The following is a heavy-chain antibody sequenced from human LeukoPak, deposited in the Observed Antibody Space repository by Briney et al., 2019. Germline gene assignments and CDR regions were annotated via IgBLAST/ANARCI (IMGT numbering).Heavy chain of an antibody. J-gene: IGHJ4*02. D-gene: IGHD7-27*01. CDR1: GGSISTYY. Sequence: SETLSLTCTVSGGSISTYYWSCIRQPPGKGLEWIGYFHYSGTTNYNPSLKSRVTISVDTSKNQFSLKLSSVTAADTAVYYCARVDANWGVVDYWGQGTLVTVSS. CDR2: FHYSGTT. CDR3: ARVDANWGVVDY. V-gene: IGHV4-59*01.